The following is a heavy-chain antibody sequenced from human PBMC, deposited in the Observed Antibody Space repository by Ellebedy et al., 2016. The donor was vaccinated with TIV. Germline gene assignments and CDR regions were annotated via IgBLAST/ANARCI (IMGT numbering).Heavy chain of an antibody. J-gene: IGHJ6*02. CDR3: ARDGSSPENSYYYGMDV. V-gene: IGHV3-66*01. CDR2: IYTGGYT. CDR1: GFTVDSTY. D-gene: IGHD6-6*01. Sequence: GESLKISCAASGFTVDSTYMTWVRQAPGKGLEWVSIIYTGGYTYYGDSVKGRFTISRDNARNTLYLQMASLRAEDTAVYYCARDGSSPENSYYYGMDVWGQGTTVTVSS.